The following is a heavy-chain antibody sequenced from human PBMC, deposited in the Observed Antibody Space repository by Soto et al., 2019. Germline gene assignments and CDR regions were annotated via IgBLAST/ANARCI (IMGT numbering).Heavy chain of an antibody. CDR2: ISWNSGSI. D-gene: IGHD6-19*01. J-gene: IGHJ6*02. V-gene: IGHV3-9*01. CDR3: AKDIVVAGPXPAQRRSYYYYYYGMDV. CDR1: GFTFDDYA. Sequence: PGGSLRLSCAASGFTFDDYAMHWVRQAPGKGLEWVSGISWNSGSIGYADSVKGRFTISRDNAKNSLYLQMNSLRAEDTALYYCAKDIVVAGPXPAQRRSYYYYYYGMDVWGQGTTVTVSS.